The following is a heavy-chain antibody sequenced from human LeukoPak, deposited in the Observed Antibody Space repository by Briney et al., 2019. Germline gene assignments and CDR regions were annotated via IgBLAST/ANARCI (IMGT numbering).Heavy chain of an antibody. Sequence: ASVKVSCKVSGYSLTQLSMHWVRQGIGRGLEWMGGFDPVDGETIYAQKFQGRVTMTENTSTETAYMELSSLRSDDTAVYYCAILLEDYAFSTGSAKDYWGQGTLVTVSS. CDR3: AILLEDYAFSTGSAKDY. CDR1: GYSLTQLS. CDR2: FDPVDGET. J-gene: IGHJ4*02. D-gene: IGHD3-3*01. V-gene: IGHV1-24*01.